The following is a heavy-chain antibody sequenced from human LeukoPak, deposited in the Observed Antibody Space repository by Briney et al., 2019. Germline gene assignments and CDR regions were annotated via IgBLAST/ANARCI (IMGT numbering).Heavy chain of an antibody. D-gene: IGHD3-3*01. J-gene: IGHJ4*02. CDR1: GFTFSTYG. CDR2: IWDDGSNK. CDR3: ARDQVDGVVGVYFDY. V-gene: IGHV3-33*08. Sequence: GSSLTHSCSASGFTFSTYGMHWVRQAPGHGLEWVAVIWDDGSNKYYADSGKGRFTITRDNSKHTLYLQMNSLRAEDTAVHYCARDQVDGVVGVYFDYWGQGTLVTVSS.